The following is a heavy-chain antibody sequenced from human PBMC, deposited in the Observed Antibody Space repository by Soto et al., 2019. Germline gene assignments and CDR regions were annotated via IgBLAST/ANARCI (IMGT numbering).Heavy chain of an antibody. Sequence: GASVKVSCKASGYTFTIYGISWVRQAPGQGLEWMGWIFAHNGNTNYAQKLQGRVTMTTDTSTSTAYMELRSLGSDDTAVYYCASGWFGEFVYYFDYWGQGTLVTVSS. J-gene: IGHJ4*02. CDR3: ASGWFGEFVYYFDY. CDR1: GYTFTIYG. V-gene: IGHV1-18*01. D-gene: IGHD3-10*01. CDR2: IFAHNGNT.